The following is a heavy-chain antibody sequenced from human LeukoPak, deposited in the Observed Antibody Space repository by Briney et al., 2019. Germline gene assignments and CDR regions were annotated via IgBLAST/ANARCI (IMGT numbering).Heavy chain of an antibody. V-gene: IGHV5-51*01. J-gene: IGHJ4*02. D-gene: IGHD4-11*01. CDR3: ARLRKTTVTKRYFDY. CDR1: GYSFTSYW. CDR2: IYPGDSDT. Sequence: GGSLKISCKGSGYSFTSYWIGWVRQMPGKGLEWMGIIYPGDSDTRYSPSFQGQVTISADKSISTAYLQWSSLKASDTAMYYCARLRKTTVTKRYFDYWGQGTLVTVSS.